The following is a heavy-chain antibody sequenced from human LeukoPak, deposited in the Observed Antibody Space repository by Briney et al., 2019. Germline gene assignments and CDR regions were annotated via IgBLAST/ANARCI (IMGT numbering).Heavy chain of an antibody. CDR3: ARDGSGSYFDYFDY. D-gene: IGHD1-26*01. Sequence: ASVKVSRKASGYTFINYYLHWVRQAPGQGLEWMGIINPSGGSTSYSQKFQGRVTMTRDTSTSTVYMELSSLRSEDTAVFYCARDGSGSYFDYFDYWGQGTLVTVSS. CDR2: INPSGGST. CDR1: GYTFINYY. J-gene: IGHJ4*02. V-gene: IGHV1-46*01.